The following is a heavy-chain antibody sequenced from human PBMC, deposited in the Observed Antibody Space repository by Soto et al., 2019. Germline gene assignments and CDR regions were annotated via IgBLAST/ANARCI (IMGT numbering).Heavy chain of an antibody. Sequence: GGSLRVSWAASGFNFSSSGIHWVRQAPSKGLEWVTVVSHDGSNQFYAEAVKGRLTISRDNSKNMLYLEMHSLRADDSAVYFCAKDSSAAFDYGGQGAVVTGSS. CDR2: VSHDGSNQ. CDR3: AKDSSAAFDY. CDR1: GFNFSSSG. D-gene: IGHD6-25*01. J-gene: IGHJ4*02. V-gene: IGHV3-30*18.